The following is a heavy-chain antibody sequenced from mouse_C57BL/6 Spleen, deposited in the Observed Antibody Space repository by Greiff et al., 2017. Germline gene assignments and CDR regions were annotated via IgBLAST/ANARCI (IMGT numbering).Heavy chain of an antibody. CDR2: ISYDGSN. J-gene: IGHJ2*01. Sequence: DVQLVESGPGLVKPSQSLSLTCSVTGYSITSGYYWNWIRQFPGNKLEWMGYISYDGSNNYNPSLKNRISITRDTSKNQFFLKLNSVTTEDTATYYCAREDGNYDYWGQGTTLTVSS. CDR1: GYSITSGYY. V-gene: IGHV3-6*01. CDR3: AREDGNYDY. D-gene: IGHD2-1*01.